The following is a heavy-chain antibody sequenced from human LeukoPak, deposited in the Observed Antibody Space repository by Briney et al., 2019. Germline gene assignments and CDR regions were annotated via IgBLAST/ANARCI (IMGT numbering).Heavy chain of an antibody. Sequence: GRSLRLSCAASGFTFSNAWMSWVRQAPEKGLEWVGHINTKTDGGAADYAAPVRGRFTISRDDSKNTLHLQMNSLKTEDTGVYYCTTDQRGIAARIFYYYMDVWGRGTTVTVSS. CDR1: GFTFSNAW. D-gene: IGHD6-6*01. CDR3: TTDQRGIAARIFYYYMDV. V-gene: IGHV3-15*01. J-gene: IGHJ6*03. CDR2: INTKTDGGAA.